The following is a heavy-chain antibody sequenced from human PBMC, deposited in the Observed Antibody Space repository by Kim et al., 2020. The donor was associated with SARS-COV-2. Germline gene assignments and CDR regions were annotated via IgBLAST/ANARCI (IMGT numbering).Heavy chain of an antibody. Sequence: GGSLRLSCAASGFTFSRSGMNWVRQAPGKGLEWVSYISSSTRTTYYADSVKGRFTISRDNAENSLSLQMNSLRDEDTAVYYCATDQGYNFAYWGQGTLVT. D-gene: IGHD5-12*01. J-gene: IGHJ4*02. CDR2: ISSSTRTT. CDR1: GFTFSRSG. CDR3: ATDQGYNFAY. V-gene: IGHV3-48*02.